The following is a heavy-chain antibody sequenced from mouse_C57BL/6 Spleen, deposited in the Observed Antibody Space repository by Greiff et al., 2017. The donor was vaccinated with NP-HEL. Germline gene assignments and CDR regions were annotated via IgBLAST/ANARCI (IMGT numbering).Heavy chain of an antibody. CDR3: PRGGY. Sequence: VQLQQSGAELVKPGASVKLSCKASGYTFTSYWMQWVKQRPGQGLEWIGEIDPSDSYTNYNQKFKGKAKLTVDTSSSTAYMQLSSLTSEESAVYYCPRGGYWGQGTTLTVSS. CDR1: GYTFTSYW. CDR2: IDPSDSYT. J-gene: IGHJ2*01. V-gene: IGHV1-50*01.